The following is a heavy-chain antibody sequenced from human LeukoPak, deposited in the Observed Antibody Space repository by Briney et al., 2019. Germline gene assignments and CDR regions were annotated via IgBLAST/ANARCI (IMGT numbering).Heavy chain of an antibody. CDR1: GGSISSSSYY. V-gene: IGHV4-39*07. CDR2: IYYSGST. CDR3: AGVTTMVRGLAHAFDI. Sequence: PSETLSLTCTVSGGSISSSSYYWGWIRQPPGKGLEWIGSIYYSGSTYYNPSLKSRVTISVDTSKNQFSLKLSSVTAADTAVYYCAGVTTMVRGLAHAFDIWGQGTMVTVSS. D-gene: IGHD3-10*01. J-gene: IGHJ3*02.